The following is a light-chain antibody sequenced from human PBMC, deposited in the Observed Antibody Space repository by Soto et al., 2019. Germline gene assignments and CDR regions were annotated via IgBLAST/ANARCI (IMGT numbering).Light chain of an antibody. J-gene: IGKJ1*01. V-gene: IGKV1-5*03. CDR1: QSISNW. Sequence: DIQMTQSPSTLSASVGDRVTITCRASQSISNWLAWYQQKPGKAPKLLIYKAPSVESGVPSRFSGSGSGTEFTLTISSLQPDDFATYYCQQYNSYWTFGQGTKVEIK. CDR3: QQYNSYWT. CDR2: KAP.